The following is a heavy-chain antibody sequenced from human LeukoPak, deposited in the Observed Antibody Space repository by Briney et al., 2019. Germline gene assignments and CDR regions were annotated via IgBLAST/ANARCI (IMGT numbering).Heavy chain of an antibody. CDR2: MNPYSGTT. V-gene: IGHV1-8*01. CDR1: GYTLTNYD. CDR3: ARALDTTVLLGAY. D-gene: IGHD1-1*01. Sequence: ASVKVSCKASGYTLTNYDINWVRQASGQGLEWMGWMNPYSGTTGPAQKFQGRVTMTRNTSISTAYLEMSSLTSEDTAVYYCARALDTTVLLGAYWGQGTLVTVSS. J-gene: IGHJ4*02.